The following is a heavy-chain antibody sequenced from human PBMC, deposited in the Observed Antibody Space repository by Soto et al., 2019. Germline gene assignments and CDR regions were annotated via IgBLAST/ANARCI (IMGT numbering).Heavy chain of an antibody. D-gene: IGHD3-16*01. CDR1: GGTFSSYT. CDR2: IIPILGIA. CDR3: ARDVMITFGGVTSRGAFDI. J-gene: IGHJ3*02. V-gene: IGHV1-69*08. Sequence: QVQLVQSGAEVKKPGSSVKVSCKASGGTFSSYTISWVRQAPGQGLEGMGRIIPILGIANYAQKFQGRVTITADKSTSTAYMELSSLRSEDTAVYYCARDVMITFGGVTSRGAFDIWGQGTMVTVSS.